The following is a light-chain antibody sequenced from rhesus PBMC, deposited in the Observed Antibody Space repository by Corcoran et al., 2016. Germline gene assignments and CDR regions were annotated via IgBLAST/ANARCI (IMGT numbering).Light chain of an antibody. V-gene: IGKV1-22*01. CDR2: KAS. CDR1: QGISSW. CDR3: QQYSSRPPT. J-gene: IGKJ4*01. Sequence: DIQMTQSPSSLSASVGDTVTITCRASQGISSWLAWYQQKPGKAPKLLLSKASSLQSGVPSRFSGSGSGTDFTLTISSLQSEDFATYYCQQYSSRPPTFGGGTKVELK.